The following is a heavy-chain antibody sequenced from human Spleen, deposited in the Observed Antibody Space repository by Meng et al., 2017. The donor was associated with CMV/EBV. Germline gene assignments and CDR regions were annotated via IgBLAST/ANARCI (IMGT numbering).Heavy chain of an antibody. J-gene: IGHJ4*02. CDR3: ASIYCSSTSCYPQYFDY. Sequence: GESLKISCAASGFTFSSCELSWVRQAPGKGLEWVSYISSSGNTIFYADSVKGRFTISRDNAKNPLYLQMNSLRAEDTAVYYCASIYCSSTSCYPQYFDYWGQGALVTVSS. V-gene: IGHV3-48*03. D-gene: IGHD2-2*01. CDR1: GFTFSSCE. CDR2: ISSSGNTI.